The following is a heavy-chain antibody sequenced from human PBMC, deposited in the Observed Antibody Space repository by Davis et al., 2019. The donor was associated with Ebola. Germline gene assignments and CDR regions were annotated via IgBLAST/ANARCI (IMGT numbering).Heavy chain of an antibody. CDR2: IRSKANSYAT. CDR1: GFTFSGSA. V-gene: IGHV3-73*01. Sequence: GGSLRLSCAASGFTFSGSAMHWVRQASGKGLEWVGRIRSKANSYATAYAASVKGRFTISRDDSKNTAYLQMNSLKTEDTAVYYCARSHYRGYSGYDPPDYWGQGTLVTVSS. D-gene: IGHD5-12*01. CDR3: ARSHYRGYSGYDPPDY. J-gene: IGHJ4*02.